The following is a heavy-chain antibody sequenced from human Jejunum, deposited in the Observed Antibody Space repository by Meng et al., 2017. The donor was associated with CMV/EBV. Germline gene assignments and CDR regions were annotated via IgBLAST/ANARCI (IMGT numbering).Heavy chain of an antibody. CDR2: LIAVFDKT. CDR1: GGSFSTHT. Sequence: QALLVRPGAEAKHPGHSVKVACRTSGGSFSTHTFSWVRQAPGQGLAWMGGLIAVFDKTKAAPRFQDRVTFTADESTSTAYMELSSLTFDDTAVYFCARGRRNEPLFDYWGQGTLVTVSS. D-gene: IGHD1-14*01. CDR3: ARGRRNEPLFDY. V-gene: IGHV1-69*13. J-gene: IGHJ4*02.